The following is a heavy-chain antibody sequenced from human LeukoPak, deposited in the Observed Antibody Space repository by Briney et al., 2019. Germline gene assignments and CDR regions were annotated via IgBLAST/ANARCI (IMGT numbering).Heavy chain of an antibody. D-gene: IGHD3-16*02. Sequence: GGSLRLSCAASGFTFSSYWMSWVRQAPGKGLEWVANIKQDGGEKYYVDSVKGRFTISRDNAKNSLYLQMNSLRAEDTAVYYCAREHMYEDMITFGGVIANPFYYYGMDVWGQGTTVTVSS. J-gene: IGHJ6*02. CDR1: GFTFSSYW. V-gene: IGHV3-7*01. CDR3: AREHMYEDMITFGGVIANPFYYYGMDV. CDR2: IKQDGGEK.